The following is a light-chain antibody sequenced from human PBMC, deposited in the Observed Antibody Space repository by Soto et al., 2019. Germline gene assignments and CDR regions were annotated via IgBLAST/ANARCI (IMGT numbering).Light chain of an antibody. J-gene: IGLJ2*01. CDR1: SSNIGSNY. CDR3: GTWDSSLSGEI. CDR2: DNN. Sequence: QSVLTQPPSVSAAPGQRVSISCSGSSSNIGSNYVSWYQHLPGTAPRLLIYDNNKRPSGIPDRFSGSKSGTSATLAITGLQTGDEADYYCGTWDSSLSGEIFGGGTKVTVL. V-gene: IGLV1-51*01.